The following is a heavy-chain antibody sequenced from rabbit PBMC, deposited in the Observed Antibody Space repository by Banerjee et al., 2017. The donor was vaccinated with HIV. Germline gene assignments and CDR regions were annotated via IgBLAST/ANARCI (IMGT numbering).Heavy chain of an antibody. Sequence: QSLEESGGDLVKPGASLTLTCTASGFSLSSYAMSWVRQAPRKGLEWIGYMHTDSGSTDYASWVNGRFTISRNTNQNTVTLQMTSLTAADTATYFCARNMFLSGGIWFSRLDLWGPGTLVTVS. CDR3: ARNMFLSGGIWFSRLDL. CDR2: MHTDSGST. CDR1: GFSLSSYA. V-gene: IGHV1S28*01. J-gene: IGHJ3*01. D-gene: IGHD1-1*01.